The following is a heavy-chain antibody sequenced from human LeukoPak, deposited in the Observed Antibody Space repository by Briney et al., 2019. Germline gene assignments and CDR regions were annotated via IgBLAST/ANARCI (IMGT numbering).Heavy chain of an antibody. D-gene: IGHD3-22*01. Sequence: ASVKVSCKAFGYTFTRYGISWVRQAPGQGLEWMGWIRAYNGNTNYAQKLQGRVTMTTDTSTSTAYMELRSLRSDDTAVYYCARDGSAIYDSSGYYPLDYWGQGTLVTVSS. J-gene: IGHJ4*02. CDR1: GYTFTRYG. CDR2: IRAYNGNT. V-gene: IGHV1-18*01. CDR3: ARDGSAIYDSSGYYPLDY.